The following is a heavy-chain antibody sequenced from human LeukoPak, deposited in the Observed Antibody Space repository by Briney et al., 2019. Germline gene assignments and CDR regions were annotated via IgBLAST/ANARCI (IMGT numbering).Heavy chain of an antibody. CDR3: ARLTPLWASAFDI. D-gene: IGHD2-21*01. Sequence: SETLSLTCTVSGGSISSSSYYWGWIRQPPVKGLEWIGSIYYSGSTYYNPSLKSRVTISVDTSKNQFSLKLSSVTAADTAVYYCARLTPLWASAFDIWGQGTMVTVSS. CDR1: GGSISSSSYY. V-gene: IGHV4-39*01. CDR2: IYYSGST. J-gene: IGHJ3*02.